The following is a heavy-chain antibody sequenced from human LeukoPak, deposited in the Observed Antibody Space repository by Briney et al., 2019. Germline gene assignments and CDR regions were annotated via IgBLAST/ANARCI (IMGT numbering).Heavy chain of an antibody. J-gene: IGHJ5*02. CDR1: GYTFTGYY. CDR2: INPNSGGT. CDR3: ARAPDYIRFDP. Sequence: ASVKVSCKASGYTFTGYYMHWVQQAPGQGLEWMGWINPNSGGTNYAQRFQGRVTMTRDTSISTAYMELSRLRSDDTAVYYCARAPDYIRFDPWGQGTLVTVSS. V-gene: IGHV1-2*02. D-gene: IGHD4-11*01.